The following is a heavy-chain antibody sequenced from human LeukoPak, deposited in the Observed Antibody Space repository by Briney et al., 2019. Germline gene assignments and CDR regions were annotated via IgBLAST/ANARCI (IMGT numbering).Heavy chain of an antibody. D-gene: IGHD5-18*01. CDR3: AKEKWPGYSYGPFDY. Sequence: SCKASGYTFTSYGMHWVRQAPGKGLEWVAVISYDGSNKYYADSVKGRFTISRDNSKNTLYLQMNSLRAEDTAVYYCAKEKWPGYSYGPFDYWGQGTLVTVSS. V-gene: IGHV3-30*18. J-gene: IGHJ4*02. CDR1: GYTFTSYG. CDR2: ISYDGSNK.